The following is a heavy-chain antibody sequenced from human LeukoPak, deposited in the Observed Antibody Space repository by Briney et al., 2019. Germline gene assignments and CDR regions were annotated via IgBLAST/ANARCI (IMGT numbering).Heavy chain of an antibody. CDR2: INHSGST. CDR3: ARSAYSSSWYSFDY. Sequence: SETLSLTCAVYGGSFSGYYWSWIRQPPGKGLEWIGEINHSGSTNYNPSLKSRVTISVDTSKNQFSLKLSPVTAADTAVYYCARSAYSSSWYSFDYWGQGTLVTVSS. J-gene: IGHJ4*02. V-gene: IGHV4-34*01. D-gene: IGHD6-13*01. CDR1: GGSFSGYY.